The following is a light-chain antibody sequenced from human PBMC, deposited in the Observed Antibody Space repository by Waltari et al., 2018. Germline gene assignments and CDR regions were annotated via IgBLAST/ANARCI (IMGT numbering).Light chain of an antibody. CDR3: QQRSDWLLT. CDR1: QCVSSY. CDR2: DAS. Sequence: EIVLTQSPATLSLSPGERATLSCRASQCVSSYLAWYQQKSGQAPRLPIYDASNRATGIPARFSGGGSGTDFTLTISSLEPEDFAVYYCQQRSDWLLTFGGGTEVEIK. J-gene: IGKJ4*01. V-gene: IGKV3-11*01.